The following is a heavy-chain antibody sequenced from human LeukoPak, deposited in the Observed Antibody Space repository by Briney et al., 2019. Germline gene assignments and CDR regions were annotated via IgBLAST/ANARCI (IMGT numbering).Heavy chain of an antibody. J-gene: IGHJ6*03. D-gene: IGHD2/OR15-2a*01. CDR1: GFTFSSYA. Sequence: GGSLRLSCAASGFTFSSYAMSWVRQAPGKGLEWVSAISGSGGSTYYADSVKGRFTISRDNSKNTLYLQMNSLRAEDTAVYYCATAGETTIFYYYYMDVWGKGTTVTVSS. CDR2: ISGSGGST. CDR3: ATAGETTIFYYYYMDV. V-gene: IGHV3-23*01.